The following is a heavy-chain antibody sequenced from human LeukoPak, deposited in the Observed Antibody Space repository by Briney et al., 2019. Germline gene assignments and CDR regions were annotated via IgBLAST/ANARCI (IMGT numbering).Heavy chain of an antibody. CDR1: GDSFNEYY. Sequence: SETLSLTCSVFGDSFNEYYWNWVRQPPGKGLQWIGYIYHNGNSNYNPSLKGRLTIPVDTAKNQFSLKLTSVTAADTAVYYCARDGGLQSHFDYWGQGALVTVSS. J-gene: IGHJ4*02. V-gene: IGHV4-59*01. CDR3: ARDGGLQSHFDY. D-gene: IGHD5-24*01. CDR2: IYHNGNS.